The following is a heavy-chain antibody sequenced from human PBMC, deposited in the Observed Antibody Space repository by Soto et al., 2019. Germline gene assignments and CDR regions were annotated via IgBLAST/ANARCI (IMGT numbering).Heavy chain of an antibody. CDR3: AKGGYNYGFLFDC. CDR2: ISRNSGIT. CDR1: GFTFEDYA. J-gene: IGHJ4*02. D-gene: IGHD5-18*01. V-gene: IGHV3-23*01. Sequence: PGGSLRLSCAASGFTFEDYAMHWVRQAPGKGLEWVSAISRNSGITYYADSVKGRFTISRDNSKNTLYLQMNSLRAEDTAVYYCAKGGYNYGFLFDCWGQGTLVTVSS.